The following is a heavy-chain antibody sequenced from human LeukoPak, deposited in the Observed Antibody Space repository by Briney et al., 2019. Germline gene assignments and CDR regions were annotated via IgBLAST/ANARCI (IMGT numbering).Heavy chain of an antibody. CDR2: IGAYNGNT. D-gene: IGHD2-2*01. Sequence: GASVTVSCKASGYTFATSGISWVRQAPGQGREWMGWIGAYNGNTNYVQKFQGRVTMTTETSPTPAYLALRRLSSDDTAMYYCARDHQYDFDYWGQGTLVTASS. CDR3: ARDHQYDFDY. CDR1: GYTFATSG. J-gene: IGHJ4*02. V-gene: IGHV1-18*01.